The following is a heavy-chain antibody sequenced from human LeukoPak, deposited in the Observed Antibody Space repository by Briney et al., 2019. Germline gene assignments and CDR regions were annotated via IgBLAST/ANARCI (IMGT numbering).Heavy chain of an antibody. CDR3: ARGWYYYDSSGYPRTGPPDY. CDR2: LNPNTGNA. CDR1: GYTFTNSD. Sequence: ASVKVSCTASGYTFTNSDINWVRQATGQGLEWMGWLNPNTGNAGSAQKFQGRVTITRNTSISTAYMELSSLRSEDTAVYYCARGWYYYDSSGYPRTGPPDYWGQGTLVTVSS. D-gene: IGHD3-22*01. V-gene: IGHV1-8*03. J-gene: IGHJ4*02.